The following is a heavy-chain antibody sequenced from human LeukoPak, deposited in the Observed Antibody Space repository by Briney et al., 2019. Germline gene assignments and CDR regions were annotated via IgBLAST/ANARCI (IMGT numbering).Heavy chain of an antibody. CDR3: ATSDLSSSWYESWFDP. CDR1: GGSISSGSYY. CDR2: IYPSGSI. V-gene: IGHV4-61*02. J-gene: IGHJ5*02. Sequence: PSQTLSLTCTVSGGSISSGSYYWNWIRQPAGKGLEWIGRIYPSGSINYNPSLKSRVTISVDTSKNQFSLKLSSVTAADTAVYYCATSDLSSSWYESWFDPWGQGTLVTVSS. D-gene: IGHD6-13*01.